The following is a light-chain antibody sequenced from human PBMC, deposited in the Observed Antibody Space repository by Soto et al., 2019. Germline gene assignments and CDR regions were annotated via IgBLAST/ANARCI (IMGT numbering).Light chain of an antibody. CDR3: QLRRTWPFT. CDR1: QSISSY. V-gene: IGKV3-11*01. Sequence: EIVLTQSPATLSLSPGERATLSCRASQSISSYLAWYQQKPDQAPRLLIYDASNSAAGIPARFSDSGFGTDFTLTISSLGPEDCAVYYCQLRRTWPFTLGPGTKVDIK. J-gene: IGKJ3*01. CDR2: DAS.